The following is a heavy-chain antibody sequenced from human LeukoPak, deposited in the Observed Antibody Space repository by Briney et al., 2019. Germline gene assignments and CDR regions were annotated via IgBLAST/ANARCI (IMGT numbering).Heavy chain of an antibody. V-gene: IGHV4-38-2*02. Sequence: SETLSLTCTVSGYSISSGYYWGWIRQPPGKGLEWIGSIYHGGSTYCNPSLESRVTISVDTSKNQLSLKLSSVTAADTAVYYCARVQGGSYHPYYFDYWGQGTLVTVSS. CDR2: IYHGGST. J-gene: IGHJ4*02. D-gene: IGHD1-26*01. CDR3: ARVQGGSYHPYYFDY. CDR1: GYSISSGYY.